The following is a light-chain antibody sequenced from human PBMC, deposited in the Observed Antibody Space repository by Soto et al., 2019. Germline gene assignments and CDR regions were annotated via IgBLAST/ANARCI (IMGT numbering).Light chain of an antibody. CDR3: TSYAGGTNV. CDR1: SSDVGGYNY. J-gene: IGLJ1*01. V-gene: IGLV2-8*01. CDR2: EVN. Sequence: QSALTQPPSASGSPGQSVTISCTGTSSDVGGYNYVSWYQQHPGKVPKLMVYEVNKRPSGVPDRFAGAKSGNTASLTVSVLQDEEEADYYCTSYAGGTNVFGPGTKLTVL.